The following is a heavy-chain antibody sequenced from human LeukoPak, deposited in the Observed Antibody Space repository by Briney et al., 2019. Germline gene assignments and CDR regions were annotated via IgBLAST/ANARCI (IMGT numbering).Heavy chain of an antibody. CDR1: GGTFSSYA. CDR3: AIERGFTYYYGSGRYYYYMDV. D-gene: IGHD3-10*01. CDR2: IIPIFGTA. J-gene: IGHJ6*03. V-gene: IGHV1-69*13. Sequence: SVKVSCKASGGTFSSYAISWVRQAPGQGLEWMGGIIPIFGTANYAQKFQGRVTITADESTSTAYMELSSLRSEDTAVYYCAIERGFTYYYGSGRYYYYMDVWGEGTTVTVSS.